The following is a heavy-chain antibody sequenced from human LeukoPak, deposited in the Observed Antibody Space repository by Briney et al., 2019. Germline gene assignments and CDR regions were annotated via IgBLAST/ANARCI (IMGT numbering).Heavy chain of an antibody. CDR1: GFTFSSYA. CDR2: ISGSGGST. V-gene: IGHV3-23*01. D-gene: IGHD3-10*01. CDR3: AKGTGVRGALGAFDI. Sequence: GGSLRLSCAASGFTFSSYAMSWVGQAPGKGLEWVSAISGSGGSTYYADSVKGRFTISRDNSKNTLYLQMNSLRAEDTAVCYCAKGTGVRGALGAFDIWGQGTMVTVSS. J-gene: IGHJ3*02.